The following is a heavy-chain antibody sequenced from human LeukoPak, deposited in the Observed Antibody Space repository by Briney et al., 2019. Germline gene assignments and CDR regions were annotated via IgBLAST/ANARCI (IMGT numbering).Heavy chain of an antibody. CDR1: GFTFSSYL. J-gene: IGHJ4*02. CDR3: ATGNYRDY. V-gene: IGHV3-74*01. Sequence: GGSLRLSCAASGFTFSSYLMHWVRQAPGKGLVWVSRINTDASIINYADSVKGRFTISRDSAKNTLYLQMSSLRAEDTAVYYCATGNYRDYWGQGTLVTVSS. CDR2: INTDASII. D-gene: IGHD1-7*01.